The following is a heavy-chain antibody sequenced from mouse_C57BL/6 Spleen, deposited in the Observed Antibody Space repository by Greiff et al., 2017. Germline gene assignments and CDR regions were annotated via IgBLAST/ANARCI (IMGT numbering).Heavy chain of an antibody. D-gene: IGHD3-3*01. CDR1: GFSFNTYA. CDR3: VRLGNYYAMDY. Sequence: EVQRVESGGGLVQPKGSLKLSCAASGFSFNTYAMNWVRQAPGKGLEWVARIRSKSNNYATYYADSVKDRFTISRDDSESMLYLQMNNLKTEDTAMYYCVRLGNYYAMDYWGQGTSVTVSS. J-gene: IGHJ4*01. V-gene: IGHV10-1*01. CDR2: IRSKSNNYAT.